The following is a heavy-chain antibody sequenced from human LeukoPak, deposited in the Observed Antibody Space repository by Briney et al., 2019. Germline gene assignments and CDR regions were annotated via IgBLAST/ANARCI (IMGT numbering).Heavy chain of an antibody. J-gene: IGHJ4*02. CDR1: GYTFTTYD. D-gene: IGHD3-22*01. Sequence: ASVKVSCKASGYTFTTYDITWVRQATGQGLEWMGWMNPNSGNTAYAQKFQGRVTITRNTSISTAYMELSSLRSEDTAVYYCAREDYYDSGSNDYWGQGALVTVSS. CDR3: AREDYYDSGSNDY. V-gene: IGHV1-8*03. CDR2: MNPNSGNT.